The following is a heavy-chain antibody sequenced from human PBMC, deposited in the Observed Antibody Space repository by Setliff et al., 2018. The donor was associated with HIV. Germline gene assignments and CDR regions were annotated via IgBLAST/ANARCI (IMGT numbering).Heavy chain of an antibody. CDR3: ARSLPQRSYFDY. D-gene: IGHD1-26*01. J-gene: IGHJ4*02. CDR2: INPNSGGT. CDR1: GYTFIGDY. V-gene: IGHV1-2*02. Sequence: ASVKVSCKASGYTFIGDYMHWVRQAPGQGLEWMGWINPNSGGTNFAQKFQGRVTMTRDTSISPAYMELRSLRSDDTAVYYCARSLPQRSYFDYWGQGTLVTVSS.